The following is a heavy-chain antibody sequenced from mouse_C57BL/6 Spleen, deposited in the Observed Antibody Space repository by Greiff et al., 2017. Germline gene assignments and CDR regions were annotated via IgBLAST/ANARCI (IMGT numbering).Heavy chain of an antibody. J-gene: IGHJ4*01. CDR3: ARWSNYEAYYYAMDY. Sequence: QVQLQQSGAELVKPGASVKISCKASGYAFSSYWMNWVKQRPGKGLEWIGQIYPGDGDTNYNGKFKGKASLTADKSSSTAYMQLSSLTSEDSAVYFCARWSNYEAYYYAMDYWGQGTSVTVSS. V-gene: IGHV1-80*01. CDR2: IYPGDGDT. CDR1: GYAFSSYW. D-gene: IGHD2-5*01.